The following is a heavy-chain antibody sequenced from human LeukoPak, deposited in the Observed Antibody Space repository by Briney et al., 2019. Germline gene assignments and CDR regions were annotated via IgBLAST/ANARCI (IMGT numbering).Heavy chain of an antibody. V-gene: IGHV4-61*01. J-gene: IGHJ6*04. Sequence: PSETLSLICTVSGGSVSSGSYYWTWIRQPPGKGLEWIGYIYYSGSTNYNPSLKSRVTISVDTSKNQFSLKLSSVTAADTAVYYCARDRDTATAPRYYYGMDVWGKGTTVTVSS. D-gene: IGHD5-18*01. CDR3: ARDRDTATAPRYYYGMDV. CDR1: GGSVSSGSYY. CDR2: IYYSGST.